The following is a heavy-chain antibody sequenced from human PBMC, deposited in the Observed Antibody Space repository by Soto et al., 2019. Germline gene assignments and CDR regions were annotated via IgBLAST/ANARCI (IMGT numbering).Heavy chain of an antibody. D-gene: IGHD4-17*01. CDR3: ARDEARTTVTTIPFDY. CDR2: INPSGGST. J-gene: IGHJ4*02. Sequence: ASVKVSCKASGYTFTSYYMHWVRQAPGQGLEWMGIINPSGGSTSYAQKFQGRVTMTRDTSTSTVYVELSSLRSEDTAVYYCARDEARTTVTTIPFDYWGQGTLVTVSS. V-gene: IGHV1-46*01. CDR1: GYTFTSYY.